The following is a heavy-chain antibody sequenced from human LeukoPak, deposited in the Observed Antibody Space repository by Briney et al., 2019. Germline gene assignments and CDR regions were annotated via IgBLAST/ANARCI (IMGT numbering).Heavy chain of an antibody. V-gene: IGHV1-2*02. CDR2: INPNSGGT. CDR1: GYTFTGYY. J-gene: IGHJ2*01. CDR3: ARHPGKVTNDWYFDL. Sequence: ASVKVSCKASGYTFTGYYMHWVRQAPGQGLEWMGWINPNSGGTNYAQKFQGRVAMTRDTSITTAYMELSRLSSDDTAVYYCARHPGKVTNDWYFDLWGRGTLVTVSS. D-gene: IGHD4-23*01.